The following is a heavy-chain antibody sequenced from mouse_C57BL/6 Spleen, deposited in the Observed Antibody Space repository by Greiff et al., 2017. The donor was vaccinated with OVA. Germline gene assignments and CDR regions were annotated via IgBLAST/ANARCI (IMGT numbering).Heavy chain of an antibody. V-gene: IGHV1-64*01. CDR3: ARSEGYYGKNFDY. CDR1: GYTFISYW. CDR2: IHPTSGST. J-gene: IGHJ2*01. D-gene: IGHD1-1*01. Sequence: QVQLQQPGAELVKPGASVKLSCKASGYTFISYWMHWVKQRPGQGLEWIGMIHPTSGSTNYNEKFKSKATLTVDKSSSTAYMQLSSLTSEDSAVYYCARSEGYYGKNFDYWGQGTTLTVSS.